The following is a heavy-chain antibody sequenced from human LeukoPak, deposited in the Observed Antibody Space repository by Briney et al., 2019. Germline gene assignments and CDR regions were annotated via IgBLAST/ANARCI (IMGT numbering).Heavy chain of an antibody. CDR1: GGSISSSSYY. D-gene: IGHD2-2*02. CDR2: INHSGST. J-gene: IGHJ4*02. Sequence: SETLSLTCTVSGGSISSSSYYWGWIRQPPGKGLEWIGEINHSGSTNYNPSLKSRVTISVDTSKNQFSLKLSSVTAADTAVYYCARFRRGLRIVVVPAAIPEGFEYWGQGTLVTVSS. V-gene: IGHV4-39*07. CDR3: ARFRRGLRIVVVPAAIPEGFEY.